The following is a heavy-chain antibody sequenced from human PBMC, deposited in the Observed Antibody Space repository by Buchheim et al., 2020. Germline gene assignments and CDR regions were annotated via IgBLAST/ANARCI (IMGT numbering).Heavy chain of an antibody. CDR3: ARRSVTPIGWFDP. D-gene: IGHD4-23*01. CDR2: LYPGDSDT. CDR1: GYSFPSYW. Sequence: EVQLVQSGAEVKKPGGSLKISCKGSGYSFPSYWIGWVRQMPGKGLEWMWILYPGDSDTRCSPSFQGQVTISAEKPISTPYLQWSSLKASDTAMYYCARRSVTPIGWFDPWGQGTL. V-gene: IGHV5-51*04. J-gene: IGHJ5*02.